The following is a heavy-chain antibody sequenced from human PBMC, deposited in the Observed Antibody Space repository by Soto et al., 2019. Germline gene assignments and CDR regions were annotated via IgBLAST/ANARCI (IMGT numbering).Heavy chain of an antibody. V-gene: IGHV3-33*01. CDR3: ARGKGGYDYGGYYFDY. CDR1: GFTFSSYG. Sequence: GGSLRLSCAASGFTFSSYGIHWVRQAPGKGLEWVAVIWYDGSNKYYADSGKGRFTISRDNSKNTLYLQVNSLRAEDTAVYYCARGKGGYDYGGYYFDYWGQGTLVTVSS. D-gene: IGHD5-12*01. J-gene: IGHJ4*02. CDR2: IWYDGSNK.